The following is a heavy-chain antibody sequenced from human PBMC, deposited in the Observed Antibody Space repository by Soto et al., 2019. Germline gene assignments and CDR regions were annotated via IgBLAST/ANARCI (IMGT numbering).Heavy chain of an antibody. CDR3: AKDMGVYDSSGHDY. Sequence: QVQLVESGGGVVQPGRSLRLSCAASGFTFSSYGMHWVRQAPGKGLEWVAVIWYDGSNKYYADSVKGRFTISRDNSKNTLYLQMNSLRAEDTAVYYCAKDMGVYDSSGHDYWGQGTLVTVSS. V-gene: IGHV3-33*06. CDR2: IWYDGSNK. D-gene: IGHD3-22*01. J-gene: IGHJ4*02. CDR1: GFTFSSYG.